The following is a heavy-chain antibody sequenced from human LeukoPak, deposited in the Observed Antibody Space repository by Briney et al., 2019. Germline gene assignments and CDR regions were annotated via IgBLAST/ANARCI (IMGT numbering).Heavy chain of an antibody. Sequence: ASVKVSCKASGGTFNHFGINWVRQAPGQGLEWMGRIIPTLDLTKYAPKIQDRVTITADKSTSTAYMELNSLRAEDTALYHCARYLMGYCTTTTCPLGDAFDIWGQGTMVTVSS. CDR3: ARYLMGYCTTTTCPLGDAFDI. V-gene: IGHV1-69*04. D-gene: IGHD2-2*01. CDR1: GGTFNHFG. CDR2: IIPTLDLT. J-gene: IGHJ3*02.